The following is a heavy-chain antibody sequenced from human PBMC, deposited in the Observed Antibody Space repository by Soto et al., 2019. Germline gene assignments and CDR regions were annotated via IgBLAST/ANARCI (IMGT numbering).Heavy chain of an antibody. CDR2: IFPTGNT. J-gene: IGHJ4*02. CDR3: ARGSLGPDY. CDR1: SASLSNYY. D-gene: IGHD1-26*01. V-gene: IGHV4-4*07. Sequence: SETLSLTCTVSSASLSNYYWSWIRQPAGKGLEWIGRIFPTGNTDYNPSLRSRVTMSVDTSKNQFSLKLNSVTAADTAVYYCARGSLGPDYWGPGTLVTVS.